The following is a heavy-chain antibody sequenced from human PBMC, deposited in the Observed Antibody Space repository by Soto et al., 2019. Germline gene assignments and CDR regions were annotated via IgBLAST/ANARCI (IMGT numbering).Heavy chain of an antibody. CDR1: GFTFSSYA. CDR3: AKDDRIVVVTNDAFDI. D-gene: IGHD3-22*01. Sequence: EVQLLESGGGLVQPGGSLRLSCAASGFTFSSYAMSWVRQAPGKGLEWVSAISGSGGSTYYADSVKGRFTISRDNSKNTLYLQMNSLRAEDTAVYYCAKDDRIVVVTNDAFDIWGQGIMVTVSS. CDR2: ISGSGGST. J-gene: IGHJ3*02. V-gene: IGHV3-23*01.